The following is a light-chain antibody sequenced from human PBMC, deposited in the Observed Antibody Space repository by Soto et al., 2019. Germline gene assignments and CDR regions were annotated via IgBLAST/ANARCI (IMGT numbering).Light chain of an antibody. CDR1: QSVSTN. CDR2: GAS. J-gene: IGKJ2*01. V-gene: IGKV3-15*01. Sequence: EIVMTQSPATLSVSPGERATLSCRASQSVSTNLAWNQQKPGQAPRLLIYGASTRATGIPARFSGSGSGTEFILTISGLQSEDFAVYYCQQFNTGPPYMYTFGQGTKLEIK. CDR3: QQFNTGPPYMYT.